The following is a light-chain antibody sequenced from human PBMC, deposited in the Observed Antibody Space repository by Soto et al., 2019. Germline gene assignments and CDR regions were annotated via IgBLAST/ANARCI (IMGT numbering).Light chain of an antibody. V-gene: IGKV3-15*01. CDR3: QHYNYWPPKT. CDR2: GAY. Sequence: IVMTQSPATLSVSPWERTTLSCRASQSVGNNLAWYQQKPGQAPRLLLYGAYTRATGIPARFSGSGSGTDFTLTISSLQSEDFAVYYCQHYNYWPPKTFGQGTKVDIK. CDR1: QSVGNN. J-gene: IGKJ1*01.